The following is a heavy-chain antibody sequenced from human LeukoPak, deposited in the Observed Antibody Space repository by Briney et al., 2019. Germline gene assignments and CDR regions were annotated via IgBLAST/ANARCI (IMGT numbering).Heavy chain of an antibody. V-gene: IGHV1-69*04. Sequence: ASVKVSCKASGGTFSSYAISWVRQAPGQGLEWTGRIIPILGIANYAQKFQGRVTITADKSTSTAYMELSSLRSEDTAVYYCARDRDYYDSSGYTDAFDIWGQGTMVTVSS. D-gene: IGHD3-22*01. CDR2: IIPILGIA. CDR1: GGTFSSYA. J-gene: IGHJ3*02. CDR3: ARDRDYYDSSGYTDAFDI.